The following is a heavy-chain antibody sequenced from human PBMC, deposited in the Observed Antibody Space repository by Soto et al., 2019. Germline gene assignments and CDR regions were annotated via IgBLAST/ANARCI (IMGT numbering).Heavy chain of an antibody. Sequence: PGGALRLSCAASGFTFSSYSMKWVRQAPGKGLEWVSYISSSSSTIYYADSVKGRFTISRDNAKNSLYLQMNSLRDEDTAVYYCARVSHDYGDYSDYYYYGMDVWGQGTTVTVSS. D-gene: IGHD4-17*01. V-gene: IGHV3-48*02. CDR3: ARVSHDYGDYSDYYYYGMDV. CDR2: ISSSSSTI. J-gene: IGHJ6*02. CDR1: GFTFSSYS.